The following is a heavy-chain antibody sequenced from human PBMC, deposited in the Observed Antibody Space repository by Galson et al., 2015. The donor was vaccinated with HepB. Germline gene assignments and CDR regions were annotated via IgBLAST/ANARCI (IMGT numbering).Heavy chain of an antibody. CDR1: GFSISTSG. D-gene: IGHD6-19*01. CDR2: TRYDGINK. Sequence: SLRLSCAASGFSISTSGMHWVRQAAGKGLEWVAITRYDGINKHYADSVKGRFIISRDNSKNTVYLQMNSLRTEDTAVYFCANEGQWLKAHFDYWGQGTRVIVSS. J-gene: IGHJ4*02. CDR3: ANEGQWLKAHFDY. V-gene: IGHV3-30*02.